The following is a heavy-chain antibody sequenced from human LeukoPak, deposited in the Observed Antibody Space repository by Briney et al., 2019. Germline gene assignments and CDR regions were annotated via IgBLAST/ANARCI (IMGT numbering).Heavy chain of an antibody. Sequence: GRSLRLSCAASGFTFSSYAMHWVRQAPGKGLEWVAVISYDGSNKYYADSVKGRFTISRDNSKNTLYLQMNSLRAEDTAVYYCAKVGYCSGGSCYLGYFQHWGQGTLVTVSS. D-gene: IGHD2-15*01. CDR1: GFTFSSYA. V-gene: IGHV3-30*04. CDR3: AKVGYCSGGSCYLGYFQH. J-gene: IGHJ1*01. CDR2: ISYDGSNK.